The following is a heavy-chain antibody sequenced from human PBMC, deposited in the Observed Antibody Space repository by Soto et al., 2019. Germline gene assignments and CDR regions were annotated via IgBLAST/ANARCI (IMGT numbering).Heavy chain of an antibody. J-gene: IGHJ4*02. V-gene: IGHV3-72*01. D-gene: IGHD1-7*01. CDR1: GFTLSDHY. Sequence: EVQLVESGGGWVQPGGSLSLSCAASGFTLSDHYLDWLRQSPGKGLEWVGRSRSKADGDTTEYAASVKGRFTVSRDGSKNSLFRQRDSLQTEDTAVYYCTRDIRDNRHSYHTDWGQGTLVTVSP. CDR2: SRSKADGDTT. CDR3: TRDIRDNRHSYHTD.